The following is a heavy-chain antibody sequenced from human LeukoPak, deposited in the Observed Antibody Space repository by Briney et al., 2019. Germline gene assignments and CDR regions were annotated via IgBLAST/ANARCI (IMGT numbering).Heavy chain of an antibody. J-gene: IGHJ4*02. CDR1: GFTFSDYY. CDR2: ISYDGSNK. V-gene: IGHV3-30-3*01. D-gene: IGHD6-13*01. CDR3: ARDHHNSSSWYPNFDY. Sequence: GGSLRLSCAASGFTFSDYYMNWIRQAPGKGLEWVAVISYDGSNKYYADSVKGRFTISRDNSKNTLYLQMNSLRAEETAVYYCARDHHNSSSWYPNFDYWGQGTLVTVSS.